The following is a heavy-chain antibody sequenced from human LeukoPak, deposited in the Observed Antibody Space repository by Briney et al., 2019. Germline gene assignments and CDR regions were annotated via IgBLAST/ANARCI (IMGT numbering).Heavy chain of an antibody. CDR3: ARRGPAGSSSSGMDV. J-gene: IGHJ6*02. CDR2: TYYRSRWYF. Sequence: SQTLSLTCAISGDSVSSNSVTWNWIRQSPSRGLEWLGRTYYRSRWYFDYAVSVNSRITISPDTSKNQFSLQLNSVTLEDTAVYYCARRGPAGSSSSGMDVWGQGTTVTVSS. D-gene: IGHD6-6*01. V-gene: IGHV6-1*01. CDR1: GDSVSSNSVT.